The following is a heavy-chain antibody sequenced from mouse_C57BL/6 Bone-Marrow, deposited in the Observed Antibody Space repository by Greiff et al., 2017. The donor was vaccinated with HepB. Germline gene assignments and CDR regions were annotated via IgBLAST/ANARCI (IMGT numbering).Heavy chain of an antibody. V-gene: IGHV1-82*01. CDR3: ANYYGSRY. CDR2: IYPGDGDT. D-gene: IGHD1-1*01. J-gene: IGHJ2*01. CDR1: GYAFSSSW. Sequence: VQRVESGPELVKPGASVKISCKASGYAFSSSWMNWVKQRPGKGLEWIGRIYPGDGDTNYNGKFKGKATLTADKSSSTAYMQLSSLTSEDSAVYFCANYYGSRYWGQGTTLTVSS.